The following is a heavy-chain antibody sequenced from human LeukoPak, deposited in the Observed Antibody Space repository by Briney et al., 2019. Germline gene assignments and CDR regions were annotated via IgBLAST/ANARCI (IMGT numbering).Heavy chain of an antibody. J-gene: IGHJ3*02. V-gene: IGHV5-51*01. D-gene: IGHD2-8*01. CDR1: GYSFTSYW. Sequence: GESLKISCKGSGYSFTSYWIGWVRQMPGKGLEWMGIIYPGDSDTRYSPSFQGQVTISADKSISTTYLQWSSLKASDTAMYYCARLGYCTNGVCYINAFDIWGQGTMVTVSS. CDR3: ARLGYCTNGVCYINAFDI. CDR2: IYPGDSDT.